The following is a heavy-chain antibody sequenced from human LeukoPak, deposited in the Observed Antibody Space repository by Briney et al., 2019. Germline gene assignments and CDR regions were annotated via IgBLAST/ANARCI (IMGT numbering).Heavy chain of an antibody. J-gene: IGHJ3*02. CDR3: ARDRKYYGSGSRALNDAFDI. V-gene: IGHV4-31*03. CDR2: IYYSGST. CDR1: GGSISSGGYY. D-gene: IGHD3-10*01. Sequence: SETLSLTCTVSGGSISSGGYYWSWIRQHPGKGLEWIGYIYYSGSTYYNPSLKSRVTISVDTSKNQFSLKLSSVTAADTAVYYCARDRKYYGSGSRALNDAFDIWGQGTMVTVSS.